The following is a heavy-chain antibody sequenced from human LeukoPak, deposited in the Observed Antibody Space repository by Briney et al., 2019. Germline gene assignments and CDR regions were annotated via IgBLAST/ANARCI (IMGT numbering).Heavy chain of an antibody. D-gene: IGHD3-22*01. Sequence: TPSEALSLTCTVSGGSISSYYWSWLRQPPGKGLEWIGYIYYSGSTNYNPSLKSRVTISVDTSKNQFSLKLSSVTAADTAVYYCARPATYYYDSSGYYGDWYFDLWGRGTLVTVSS. CDR2: IYYSGST. J-gene: IGHJ2*01. CDR1: GGSISSYY. CDR3: ARPATYYYDSSGYYGDWYFDL. V-gene: IGHV4-59*01.